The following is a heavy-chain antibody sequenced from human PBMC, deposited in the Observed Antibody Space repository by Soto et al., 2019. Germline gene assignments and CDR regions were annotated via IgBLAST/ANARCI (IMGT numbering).Heavy chain of an antibody. Sequence: EVQLVESGGGLIQPGGSLRLSCAASGFTVSSNYMSWVRQAPGKGLEWVSVIYSGGSTYYADSVKGRFTISRDNSKNTLYLQMNSPRAEDTAVYYCARDYWWGRYYYYGMDVWGQGTTVTVSS. CDR1: GFTVSSNY. V-gene: IGHV3-53*01. J-gene: IGHJ6*02. D-gene: IGHD2-8*02. CDR2: IYSGGST. CDR3: ARDYWWGRYYYYGMDV.